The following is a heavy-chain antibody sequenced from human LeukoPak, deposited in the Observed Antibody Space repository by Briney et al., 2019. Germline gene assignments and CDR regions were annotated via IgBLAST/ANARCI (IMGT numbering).Heavy chain of an antibody. V-gene: IGHV3-23*01. D-gene: IGHD3-9*01. CDR3: AKCPTDYDSLTGYYPFDY. CDR2: ISGSGGST. Sequence: GGSLRRSCAASGFTFSSYSMNWVRQAPGKGLEWVSTISGSGGSTYYADSTKGRFTISRDNSRNTLYLQMKSLRAEDTAVYYCAKCPTDYDSLTGYYPFDYWGQGTLVTVSS. CDR1: GFTFSSYS. J-gene: IGHJ4*02.